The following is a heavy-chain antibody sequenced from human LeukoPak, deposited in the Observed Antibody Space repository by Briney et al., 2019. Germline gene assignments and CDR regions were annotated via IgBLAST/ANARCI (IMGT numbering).Heavy chain of an antibody. J-gene: IGHJ4*02. CDR1: GVTFSAFE. V-gene: IGHV3-48*03. Sequence: GGSLRLSCAAPGVTFSAFEVNWVRQAPGKGLEWVSFISSSASTIFYADSVKGRFTISRDNARNSLYLQMNSLRSEDTAIYYCARVGASYGALDYRGQGALVTVSS. D-gene: IGHD1-26*01. CDR3: ARVGASYGALDY. CDR2: ISSSASTI.